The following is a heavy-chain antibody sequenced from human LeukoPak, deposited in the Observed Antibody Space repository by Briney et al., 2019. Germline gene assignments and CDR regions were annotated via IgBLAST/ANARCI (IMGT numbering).Heavy chain of an antibody. Sequence: GASVKVSCKASGYTFTGYYMHWVRQAPGQGLEWMGWINPNSGGTNYAQNFQGRVTMTRDTSISTAYMELSRLRSDDTAVYYCARVTGYMTEDFFDYWGQGTLVTVSS. D-gene: IGHD6-13*01. J-gene: IGHJ4*02. V-gene: IGHV1-2*02. CDR1: GYTFTGYY. CDR3: ARVTGYMTEDFFDY. CDR2: INPNSGGT.